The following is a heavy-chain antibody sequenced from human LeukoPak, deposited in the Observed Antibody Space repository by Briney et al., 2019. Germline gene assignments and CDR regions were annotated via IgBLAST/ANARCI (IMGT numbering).Heavy chain of an antibody. CDR3: ARDPGYGSGSYYYYGMDV. V-gene: IGHV1-2*02. Sequence: ASVKVSCKASGYTFIGYYMHWVRQAPGQGLEWMGWINPNSGGTNYAQKFQGRVTMTRDTSISTAYMELSRLRSDDTAVYYCARDPGYGSGSYYYYGMDVWGQGTTVTVSS. J-gene: IGHJ6*02. D-gene: IGHD3-10*01. CDR2: INPNSGGT. CDR1: GYTFIGYY.